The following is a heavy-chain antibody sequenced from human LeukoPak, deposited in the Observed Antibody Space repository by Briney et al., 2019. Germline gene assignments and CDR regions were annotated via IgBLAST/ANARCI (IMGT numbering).Heavy chain of an antibody. CDR3: AKGPKQQLVGSRGHYFDY. Sequence: GGSLRLSCAASGFTFSSYGMSWVRRAPGKGLEWVSAISGSGGSTYYADSVKGRFTMSRDNSKNTLYLQLNSLRAEDTAVYYCAKGPKQQLVGSRGHYFDYWGQGTLVTVSS. J-gene: IGHJ4*02. D-gene: IGHD6-13*01. CDR2: ISGSGGST. V-gene: IGHV3-23*01. CDR1: GFTFSSYG.